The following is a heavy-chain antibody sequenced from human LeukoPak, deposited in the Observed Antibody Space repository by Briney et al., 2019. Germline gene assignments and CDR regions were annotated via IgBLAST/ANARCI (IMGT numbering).Heavy chain of an antibody. Sequence: GGSLRLSCAASGFTSDDYAMHWVRQAPGKGLEWVSLISGDGGSTYYADSVRGRFTISRDNSKNSLYLQMDSLRTEDTAFYYCAKEIDTLGTNAFDIWGQGTMVTVSS. D-gene: IGHD2-15*01. CDR2: ISGDGGST. V-gene: IGHV3-43*02. J-gene: IGHJ3*02. CDR3: AKEIDTLGTNAFDI. CDR1: GFTSDDYA.